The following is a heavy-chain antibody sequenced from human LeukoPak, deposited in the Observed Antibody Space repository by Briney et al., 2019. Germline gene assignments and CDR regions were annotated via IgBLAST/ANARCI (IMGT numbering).Heavy chain of an antibody. J-gene: IGHJ4*02. CDR2: ISGDNS. V-gene: IGHV3-38-3*01. D-gene: IGHD3-9*01. Sequence: GGSLRLSCAASGFIVSSNKMNWVRQAPGKGLEWVSSISGDNSYYADSGKGRFTVSRDNSKNTLHLQMGSLRAEDMAVYYCARGYDILTGYPIPYALDYWGQGTLVTVPS. CDR3: ARGYDILTGYPIPYALDY. CDR1: GFIVSSNK.